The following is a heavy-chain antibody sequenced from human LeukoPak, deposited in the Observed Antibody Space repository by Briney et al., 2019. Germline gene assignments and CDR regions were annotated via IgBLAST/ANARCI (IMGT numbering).Heavy chain of an antibody. CDR1: GYSFTSYW. CDR3: ARLGTSEIVGATTDYFDY. CDR2: IYPGDSDT. D-gene: IGHD1-26*01. V-gene: IGHV5-51*01. Sequence: GESLKISCKGSGYSFTSYWIGWVRQMPGKGLEWMGIIYPGDSDTRYSPPFQGQVTISADKSISTAYLQWSSLKASDTAMYYCARLGTSEIVGATTDYFDYWGQGTLVTVSS. J-gene: IGHJ4*02.